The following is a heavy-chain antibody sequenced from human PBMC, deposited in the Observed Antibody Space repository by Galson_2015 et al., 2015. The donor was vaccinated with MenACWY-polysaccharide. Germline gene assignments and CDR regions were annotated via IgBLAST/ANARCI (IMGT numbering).Heavy chain of an antibody. J-gene: IGHJ5*02. CDR3: VRDGGGGNGWYWFDL. CDR2: ISSDGDDK. D-gene: IGHD6-19*01. CDR1: GFNFNIHP. Sequence: SLRLSCAAAGFNFNIHPMHWVRQAPGKGLEWVALISSDGDDKYYADSVKGRFTISRDNHKSMVFLEMNSLRAEDTAVYYCVRDGGGGNGWYWFDLWGQGTRVTVSS. V-gene: IGHV3-30-3*01.